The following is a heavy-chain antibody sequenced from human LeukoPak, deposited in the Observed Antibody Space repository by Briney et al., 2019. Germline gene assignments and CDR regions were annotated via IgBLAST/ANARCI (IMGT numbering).Heavy chain of an antibody. V-gene: IGHV4-59*01. CDR3: ARINTYCSSTSCYVWFDP. CDR2: IYYSGST. D-gene: IGHD2-2*01. CDR1: GGSFSGYY. J-gene: IGHJ5*02. Sequence: SETLSLTCAVYGGSFSGYYWSWIRQPPGKGLEWIGYIYYSGSTNYNPSLKSRVTLSVDTSKNQFSLKVSSVTAADTAVYYCARINTYCSSTSCYVWFDPWGQGTLVTVSS.